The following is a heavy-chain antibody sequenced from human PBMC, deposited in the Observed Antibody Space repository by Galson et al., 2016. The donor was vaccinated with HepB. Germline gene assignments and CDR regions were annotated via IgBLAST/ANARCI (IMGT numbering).Heavy chain of an antibody. V-gene: IGHV1-18*04. D-gene: IGHD3-3*01. J-gene: IGHJ6*03. CDR3: ARDRFLGYYYYMDV. Sequence: SVKVSCKASGYTFTSYGISWVRQAPGQGLEWMGWIDPHNSKTNYAQKLHGRLTLTTDTSTNTAYMELRSLFSDDTAVYYCARDRFLGYYYYMDVWGQGTTVTVSS. CDR2: IDPHNSKT. CDR1: GYTFTSYG.